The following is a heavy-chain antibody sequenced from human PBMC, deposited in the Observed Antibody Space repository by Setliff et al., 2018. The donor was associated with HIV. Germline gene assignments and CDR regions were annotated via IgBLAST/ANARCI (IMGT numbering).Heavy chain of an antibody. D-gene: IGHD3-3*01. Sequence: ASVKVSCKASGYTFTSYYTHWVRQAPGQGLEWMGMINPSDGSTRYAQKLQGRVTMTRDTSTTTVYMELRSLRSEDTAVYYCARDKTPIFGVVIATNWFDPWGQGTLVTVSS. CDR2: INPSDGST. CDR3: ARDKTPIFGVVIATNWFDP. V-gene: IGHV1-46*01. CDR1: GYTFTSYY. J-gene: IGHJ5*02.